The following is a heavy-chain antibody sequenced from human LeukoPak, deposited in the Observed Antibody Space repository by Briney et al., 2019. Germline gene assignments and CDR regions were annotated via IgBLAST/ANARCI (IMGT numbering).Heavy chain of an antibody. CDR3: ARDPYGYYSYYYGMDV. CDR2: IWYDGSNK. D-gene: IGHD4-17*01. CDR1: GFTFSSYG. V-gene: IGHV3-33*01. J-gene: IGHJ6*04. Sequence: PGRSLRLSCAASGFTFSSYGMHWVRQAPGKGLEWVAVIWYDGSNKYYADSVKGRFTISRDNSKNTVYLQMNSLRAEDTAVYYCARDPYGYYSYYYGMDVWGKGTTVTVSS.